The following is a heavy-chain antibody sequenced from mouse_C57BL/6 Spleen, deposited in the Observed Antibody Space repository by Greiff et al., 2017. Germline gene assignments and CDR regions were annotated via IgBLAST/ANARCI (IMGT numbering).Heavy chain of an antibody. CDR1: GYTFTDYN. V-gene: IGHV1-22*01. Sequence: VQLQQSGPELVKPGASVKMSCKASGYTFTDYNMHWVKQSHGKSLEWIGYINPNNGGTSYNQKFKGKATLTVNKSSSTAYMELRSLTSEDSAVYYCAREGYGSSYAMDYWGQGTSVTGSS. CDR2: INPNNGGT. CDR3: AREGYGSSYAMDY. D-gene: IGHD1-1*01. J-gene: IGHJ4*01.